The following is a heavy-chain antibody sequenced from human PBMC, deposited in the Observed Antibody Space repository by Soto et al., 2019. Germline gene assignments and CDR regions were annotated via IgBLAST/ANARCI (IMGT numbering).Heavy chain of an antibody. CDR2: IYNGGSP. Sequence: SETLCLTCTVSGASISNDYWSWIRQPPRKRLEYIGFIYNGGSPNYNPSLESRLTISPDTSQNQFSLKLKSVTAADTVVYYCARGEWLVRGYGMDVWGRGTTVTVSS. D-gene: IGHD3-3*01. CDR3: ARGEWLVRGYGMDV. J-gene: IGHJ6*02. CDR1: GASISNDY. V-gene: IGHV4-59*01.